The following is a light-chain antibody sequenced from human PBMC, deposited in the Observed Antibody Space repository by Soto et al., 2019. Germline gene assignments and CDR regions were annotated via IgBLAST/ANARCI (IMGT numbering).Light chain of an antibody. CDR3: AAWDDSLNGYV. CDR2: SNN. CDR1: SSNIGSNS. V-gene: IGLV1-44*01. J-gene: IGLJ1*01. Sequence: QPVLTQPPSASGTPGQRVTISCSGGSSNIGSNSVNWYHHLPGTAPKLLIYSNNQRPSGVPDRFSGSKSGTSASLAISGLQSEDEADYYCAAWDDSLNGYVFGTGTKVTVL.